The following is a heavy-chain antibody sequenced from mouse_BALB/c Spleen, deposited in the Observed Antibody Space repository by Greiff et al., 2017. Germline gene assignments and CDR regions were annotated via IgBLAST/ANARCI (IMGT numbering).Heavy chain of an antibody. CDR2: INPGSGGT. D-gene: IGHD3-2*02. V-gene: IGHV1-54*01. CDR3: ARRGAEATLDV. CDR1: GYAFTNYL. Sequence: QVQLQQSGAELVRPGTSVKVSCKASGYAFTNYLIEWVKQRPGQGLEWIGVINPGSGGTNYNEKFKGKATLTADKASSTAYMQLSSLTSDDAAVYFYARRGAEATLDVWGAGTTVTVSS. J-gene: IGHJ1*01.